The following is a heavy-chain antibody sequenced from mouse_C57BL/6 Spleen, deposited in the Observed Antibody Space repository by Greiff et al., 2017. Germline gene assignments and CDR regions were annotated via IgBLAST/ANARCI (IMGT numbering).Heavy chain of an antibody. CDR3: ASVVPFAY. CDR2: ISSGSSTS. J-gene: IGHJ3*01. D-gene: IGHD5-1*01. Sequence: EVQRVESGGGLVKPGGSLKLSCAASGFTFSDYGMHWFRQAPEKGLGWVAYISSGSSTSYYAATVKGRFTLSRDNAKNTLFLQMTSLRSEDTAMYYCASVVPFAYWGQGTLVTVSA. V-gene: IGHV5-17*01. CDR1: GFTFSDYG.